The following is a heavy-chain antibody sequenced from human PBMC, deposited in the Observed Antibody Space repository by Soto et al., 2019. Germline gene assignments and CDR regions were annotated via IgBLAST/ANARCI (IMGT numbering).Heavy chain of an antibody. D-gene: IGHD4-17*01. CDR3: ARGGVYGDYVLDY. CDR1: GYTFTSYF. J-gene: IGHJ4*02. V-gene: IGHV1-46*01. CDR2: INPSAGST. Sequence: GASVKVSCKASGYTFTSYFLHWVRQAPGQGLGWMGIINPSAGSTSYAQKFQGRVTMTSDTSTSTVYMELSSLRSEDTAVYYCARGGVYGDYVLDYWGQGTLVTVSS.